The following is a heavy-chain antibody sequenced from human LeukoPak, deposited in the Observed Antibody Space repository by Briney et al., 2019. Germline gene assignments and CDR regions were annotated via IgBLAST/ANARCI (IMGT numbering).Heavy chain of an antibody. J-gene: IGHJ4*02. D-gene: IGHD2-15*01. CDR1: GGSISSSSYY. CDR2: IYYSGST. Sequence: SETLSLTCTVSGGSISSSSYYWSWIRQPPGKGLEWIGYIYYSGSTNYNPSLKSRVTISVDTFKNQFSLKLSSVTAADTAVYYCARDNTPYEYYFDYWGQGTLVTVSS. CDR3: ARDNTPYEYYFDY. V-gene: IGHV4-61*01.